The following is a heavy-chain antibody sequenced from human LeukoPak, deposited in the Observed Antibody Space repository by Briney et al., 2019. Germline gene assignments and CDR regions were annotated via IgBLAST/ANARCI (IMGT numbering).Heavy chain of an antibody. V-gene: IGHV3-23*01. CDR2: ISGSGGST. CDR1: GFTFSSYW. J-gene: IGHJ4*02. D-gene: IGHD3-22*01. Sequence: PGGSLRLSCAASGFTFSSYWMHWVRQAPGKGLEWVSAISGSGGSTYYADSVKGRFTISRDNSKNTLYLQMNSLRAEDTAVYYCEVVVKDGYFDYWGQGTLVTVSS. CDR3: EVVVKDGYFDY.